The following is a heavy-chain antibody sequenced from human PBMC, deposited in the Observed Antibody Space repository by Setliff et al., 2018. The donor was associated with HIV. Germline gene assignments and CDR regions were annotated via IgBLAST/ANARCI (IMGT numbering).Heavy chain of an antibody. J-gene: IGHJ4*02. D-gene: IGHD5-18*01. CDR2: IYTSGST. Sequence: SETLSLTCTVSGGSISSYYWSWIRQPPGKGLEWIGYIYTSGSTSYNPSLRSRVTISLDTSKNQFSLKLSSVTAADTAVYYCARGTGSYGSDYWGQGTLVTVSS. V-gene: IGHV4-4*09. CDR1: GGSISSYY. CDR3: ARGTGSYGSDY.